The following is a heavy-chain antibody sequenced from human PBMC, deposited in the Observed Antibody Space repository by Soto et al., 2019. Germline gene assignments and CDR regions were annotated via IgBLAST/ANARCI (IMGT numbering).Heavy chain of an antibody. J-gene: IGHJ5*02. Sequence: QLXLQESGPGXXKPSETLSLTCTVSGGSISSSSYYWGWIRQPPGKGLEWIGSIYYSGRTYHNPSLKGRVTISVDTSKNQFSLNLSSVTAADTAVYYCARHECSGGSCYSNLYDHNWLDPWGQGTLVTVSS. CDR2: IYYSGRT. V-gene: IGHV4-39*01. D-gene: IGHD2-15*01. CDR3: ARHECSGGSCYSNLYDHNWLDP. CDR1: GGSISSSSYY.